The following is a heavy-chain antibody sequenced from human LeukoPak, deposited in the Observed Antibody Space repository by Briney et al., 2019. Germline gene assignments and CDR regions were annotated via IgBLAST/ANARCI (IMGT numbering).Heavy chain of an antibody. CDR1: GGSFSGYY. CDR3: ARGRNSSLGAAAGTEVDFDY. CDR2: INHSGST. Sequence: SETLSLTCAVYGGSFSGYYWSWIRKPPRKGLEWIGEINHSGSTSYNPSLTSRVTVTVAAAKNQFSLKLNSVTAAATAVYYCARGRNSSLGAAAGTEVDFDYWGQGTLVTVSS. V-gene: IGHV4-34*01. D-gene: IGHD6-13*01. J-gene: IGHJ4*02.